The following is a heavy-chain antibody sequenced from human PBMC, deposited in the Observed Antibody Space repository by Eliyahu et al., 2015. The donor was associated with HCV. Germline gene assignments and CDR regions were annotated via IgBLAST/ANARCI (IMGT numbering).Heavy chain of an antibody. Sequence: EVQLVQSGAEVKKPGESLKISCKGSGYSFTTYWIAWVRQVPGKGLEXXGVIFPGNSDTRYRPSFQGXVTISVDKSISTAYLQWSSLEASDTAMYYXARHLNYHDNTGYYYADLWGQGTLVTVSS. CDR3: ARHLNYHDNTGYYYADL. CDR2: IFPGNSDT. D-gene: IGHD3-22*01. CDR1: GYSFTTYW. V-gene: IGHV5-51*01. J-gene: IGHJ4*02.